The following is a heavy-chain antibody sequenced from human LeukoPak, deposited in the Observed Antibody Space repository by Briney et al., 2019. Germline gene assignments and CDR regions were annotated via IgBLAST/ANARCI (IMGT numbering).Heavy chain of an antibody. CDR1: GFTFSSYA. J-gene: IGHJ4*02. CDR3: ANCGGDCYSGDY. CDR2: ISGSGGST. V-gene: IGHV3-23*01. Sequence: HTGGSLRLSCAASGFTFSSYAMSWVRQAPGKGLEWVSAISGSGGSTYYADSVKGRFTISRDNSKNTLYLQMNSLRAEDTAVYYCANCGGDCYSGDYWGQGTLVTVSS. D-gene: IGHD2-21*02.